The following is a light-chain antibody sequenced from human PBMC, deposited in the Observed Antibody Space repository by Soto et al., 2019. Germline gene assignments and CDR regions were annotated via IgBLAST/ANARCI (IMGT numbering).Light chain of an antibody. CDR1: SSNIGAGYD. Sequence: QSVLTQPPSVSGAPGQRVTISCTGSSSNIGAGYDVHWYQQLPGTAPKLLIYGNSNRPSGVPDRFSGAKSGTSASLAITGLQAEDDADYSCQSYDSSLRAYVFGTGTKLTVL. CDR2: GNS. J-gene: IGLJ1*01. V-gene: IGLV1-40*01. CDR3: QSYDSSLRAYV.